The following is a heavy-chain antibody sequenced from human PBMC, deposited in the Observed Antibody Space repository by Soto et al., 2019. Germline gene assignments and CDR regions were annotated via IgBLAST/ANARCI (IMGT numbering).Heavy chain of an antibody. J-gene: IGHJ5*02. CDR2: ISYDRGNI. Sequence: QVQLVDSGGGVVQPGKSLRLSCAASGFIFSSYGIHWLRQAPVKGLEWVALISYDRGNIFYGDSVKGRFTISRDNSNNTLYLQMNSLRPEDTAMYYCAKDRGRARYSGTYWLSWGQGTLVTVSS. V-gene: IGHV3-30*18. CDR1: GFIFSSYG. D-gene: IGHD1-26*01. CDR3: AKDRGRARYSGTYWLS.